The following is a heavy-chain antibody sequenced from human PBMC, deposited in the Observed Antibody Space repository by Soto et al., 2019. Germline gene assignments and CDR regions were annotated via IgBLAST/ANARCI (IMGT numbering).Heavy chain of an antibody. CDR3: AKERPTTTAFDY. D-gene: IGHD4-17*01. Sequence: SLRVSCAASGFTFRSYAMSWVRQAPGKGLEWVSAISGSGGSTYYADSVKGRFTISRDNTKNTLFLQMNSLRAEDPAVYYCAKERPTTTAFDYWGQGVLVTVSS. V-gene: IGHV3-23*01. J-gene: IGHJ4*02. CDR2: ISGSGGST. CDR1: GFTFRSYA.